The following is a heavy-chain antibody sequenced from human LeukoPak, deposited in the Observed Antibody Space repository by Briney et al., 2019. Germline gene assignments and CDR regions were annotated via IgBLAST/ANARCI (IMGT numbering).Heavy chain of an antibody. J-gene: IGHJ4*02. CDR3: TRDGRAPDVVPFNH. CDR1: GFTFSDYS. V-gene: IGHV3-48*01. Sequence: GGSLRLSCAASGFTFSDYSMNWVRQAPGKGPEWVCYINAFSSAIYYADSAKGRFTISRENAKSSLSLQMNSLRAEDTAVYYCTRDGRAPDVVPFNHWGQGTLVTVSS. D-gene: IGHD2-21*01. CDR2: INAFSSAI.